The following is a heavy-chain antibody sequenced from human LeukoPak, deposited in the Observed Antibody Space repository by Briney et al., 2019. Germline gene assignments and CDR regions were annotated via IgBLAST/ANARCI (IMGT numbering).Heavy chain of an antibody. CDR2: TYYRSKWNN. D-gene: IGHD5-24*01. J-gene: IGHJ4*02. Sequence: SQTLSLTCAISGDSVSSKSAWNWIRQSPSRGLEWLGRTYYRSKWNNNYAVSVKSRITINPDTSENQFSLQLYSVTAEDTAVHYCARGDQSFDYWGQGTLVTVSS. V-gene: IGHV6-1*01. CDR3: ARGDQSFDY. CDR1: GDSVSSKSA.